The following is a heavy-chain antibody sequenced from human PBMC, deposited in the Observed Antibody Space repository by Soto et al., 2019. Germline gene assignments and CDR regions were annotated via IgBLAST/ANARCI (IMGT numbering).Heavy chain of an antibody. J-gene: IGHJ4*02. Sequence: PGGSLRLSCSASGFTFSSYGMHWVRQAPGKGLEWVAVISYDGSNKYYADSVKGRFTISRDNSKNTLYLQMNSLRAEDTAVYYCAKVERSTGLTYYFDYWGQGTLVTVSS. CDR3: AKVERSTGLTYYFDY. CDR2: ISYDGSNK. CDR1: GFTFSSYG. D-gene: IGHD4-4*01. V-gene: IGHV3-30*18.